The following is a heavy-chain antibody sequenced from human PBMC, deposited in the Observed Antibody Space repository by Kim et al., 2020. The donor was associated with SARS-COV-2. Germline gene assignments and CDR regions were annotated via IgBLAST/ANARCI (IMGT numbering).Heavy chain of an antibody. V-gene: IGHV3-7*01. J-gene: IGHJ4*02. CDR3: ARDMDRSGYRTAVDY. CDR2: ITDDSGEK. D-gene: IGHD5-12*01. Sequence: GGSLRLSCVASGFSISNYWMSWVRLAPGKGLEWVANITDDSGEKCYIDSIKGRFTISRDTAKNSLYMQMNSLRAEDTAVYYCARDMDRSGYRTAVDYWGQGTLVTVST. CDR1: GFSISNYW.